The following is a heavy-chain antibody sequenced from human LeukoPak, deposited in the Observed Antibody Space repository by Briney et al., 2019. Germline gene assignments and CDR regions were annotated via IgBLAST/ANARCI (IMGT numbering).Heavy chain of an antibody. CDR2: IIPIFGTA. V-gene: IGHV1-69*06. Sequence: SVKVSCKASGGTFSSYAISWVRQAPGQGLEWMGGIIPIFGTANYAQKFQGRVTITADKSTSTAYMELSSQRSEDTAVYYCARVGTHGSGSYYTLNWFDPWGQGTLVTVSS. CDR1: GGTFSSYA. J-gene: IGHJ5*02. D-gene: IGHD3-10*01. CDR3: ARVGTHGSGSYYTLNWFDP.